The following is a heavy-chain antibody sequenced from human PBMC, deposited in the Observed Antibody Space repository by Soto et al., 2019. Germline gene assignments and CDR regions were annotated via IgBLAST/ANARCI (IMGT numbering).Heavy chain of an antibody. D-gene: IGHD2-15*01. CDR2: IIANGGT. CDR1: GFTFNHYA. CDR3: AKDYTVAADPSSVILFDC. Sequence: PGGSLRLSCAASGFTFNHYAMSWVRQAPGKGLEWVSIIIANGGTFYADSVKGRFTISRDNSKNTVYLQMSSLRVEDTAIYYCAKDYTVAADPSSVILFDCWGQGALVTVSS. V-gene: IGHV3-23*01. J-gene: IGHJ4*02.